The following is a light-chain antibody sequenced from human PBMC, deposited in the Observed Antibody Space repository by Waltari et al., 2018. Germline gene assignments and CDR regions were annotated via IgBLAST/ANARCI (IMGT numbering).Light chain of an antibody. CDR3: QTGGHGTWV. Sequence: QLVLTQSPSASAFLGASVKLTCTLSSGHSSNIVAWLQQQPEKGPRFLMKVNSAGSHSKGDEIPVRFSGSSSGAERYLTISSVQSEDEADYYCQTGGHGTWVFGGGTKLTVL. CDR1: SGHSSNI. CDR2: VNSAGSH. V-gene: IGLV4-69*01. J-gene: IGLJ3*02.